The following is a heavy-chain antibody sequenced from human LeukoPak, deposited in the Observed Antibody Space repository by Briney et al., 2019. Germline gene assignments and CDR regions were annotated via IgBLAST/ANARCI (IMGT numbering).Heavy chain of an antibody. CDR1: GFTFSHYY. CDR2: ISGRGRPV. J-gene: IGHJ4*02. CDR3: ARRSCSSTSCYYFDY. V-gene: IGHV3-11*04. Sequence: PGGSLRLSCGASGFTFSHYYMSWIRQAPGKGLERVSHISGRGRPVLYADSVKGRFTISRDNAKNSLYLQMNSLRAEDTAVYYCARRSCSSTSCYYFDYWGQGTLVTVSS. D-gene: IGHD2-2*01.